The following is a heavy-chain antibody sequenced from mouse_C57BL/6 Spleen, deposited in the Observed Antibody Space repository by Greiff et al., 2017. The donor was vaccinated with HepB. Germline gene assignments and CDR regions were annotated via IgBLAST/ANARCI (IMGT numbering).Heavy chain of an antibody. J-gene: IGHJ3*01. CDR2: INPGSGGT. V-gene: IGHV1-54*01. D-gene: IGHD1-1*01. Sequence: QVQLQQSGAELVRPGTSVKVSCKASGYAFTNYLIEWVKQRPGQGLEWIGVINPGSGGTKYNEKFKGKATLTADKSSSTAYMQLSNLTSEDSAVYFCAKGITTVLAPAWGQGTLVTFSA. CDR1: GYAFTNYL. CDR3: AKGITTVLAPA.